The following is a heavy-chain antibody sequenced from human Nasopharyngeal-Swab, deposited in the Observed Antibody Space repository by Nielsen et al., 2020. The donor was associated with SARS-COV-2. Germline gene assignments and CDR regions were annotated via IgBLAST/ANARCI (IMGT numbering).Heavy chain of an antibody. CDR3: ARDLSWGSGTNYYYYYYMDV. D-gene: IGHD3-10*01. J-gene: IGHJ6*03. CDR2: INAGNGNT. CDR1: GYTFTSYA. Sequence: ASVQVSCKASGYTFTSYAMHWVRQAPGQRLEWMGWINAGNGNTKYSQKFQGRVTITRDTSASTAYMELSSLRSEDTAVYYCARDLSWGSGTNYYYYYYMDVWGKGTTVTVSS. V-gene: IGHV1-3*01.